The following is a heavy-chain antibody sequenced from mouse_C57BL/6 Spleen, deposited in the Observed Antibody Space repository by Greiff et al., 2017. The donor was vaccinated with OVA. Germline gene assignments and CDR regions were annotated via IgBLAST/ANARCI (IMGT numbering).Heavy chain of an antibody. Sequence: EVMLVESEGGLVQPGSSMKLSCTASGFTFSDYYMAWVRQVPEKGLEWVANINYDGSSTYYLDSLKSRFIISRDNAKNILYLQMSSLKSADTATYYCARAPLNAMDYWGQGTSVTVSS. CDR1: GFTFSDYY. CDR2: INYDGSST. J-gene: IGHJ4*01. CDR3: ARAPLNAMDY. V-gene: IGHV5-16*01.